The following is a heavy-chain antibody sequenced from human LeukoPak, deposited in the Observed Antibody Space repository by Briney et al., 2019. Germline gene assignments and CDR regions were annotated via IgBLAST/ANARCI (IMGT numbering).Heavy chain of an antibody. CDR3: ARLYGSGSYYRGYFDY. J-gene: IGHJ4*02. V-gene: IGHV4-34*01. Sequence: PSETLSLTCAVYGGSFSGYYWSWIRQPPGKGLEWIGEINHSGSTNYNPSLKSRVTISVDTSKNQFSLKLSSVTAADTAVYYCARLYGSGSYYRGYFDYWGQGTLVTVSS. CDR1: GGSFSGYY. CDR2: INHSGST. D-gene: IGHD3-10*01.